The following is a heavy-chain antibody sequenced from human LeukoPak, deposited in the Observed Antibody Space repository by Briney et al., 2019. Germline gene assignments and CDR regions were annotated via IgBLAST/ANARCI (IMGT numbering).Heavy chain of an antibody. CDR1: GFTFSSYG. CDR2: IRYYGSNK. J-gene: IGHJ4*02. Sequence: GGSLRLPCAASGFTFSSYGMHWVRQAPGKGLDWVAFIRYYGSNKYYADSVKGRFTISRDNSKNTLYLQMNSLRAEDTAVYYCAKGRGYFAQYYFDYWGQGTLVTVSS. CDR3: AKGRGYFAQYYFDY. V-gene: IGHV3-30*02. D-gene: IGHD3-9*01.